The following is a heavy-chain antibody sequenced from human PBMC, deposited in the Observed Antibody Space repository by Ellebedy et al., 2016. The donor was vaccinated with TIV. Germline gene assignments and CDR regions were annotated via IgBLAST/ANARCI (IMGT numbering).Heavy chain of an antibody. CDR3: ARERSGSGSYYNYFGMDV. V-gene: IGHV1-18*04. CDR2: ISTYNGHT. J-gene: IGHJ6*02. CDR1: GYTFTGYG. Sequence: AASVKVSCKASGYTFTGYGICWVRQAPGQGLEWMGWISTYNGHTNFAPKVQGRVTMTTDTSTSTAYMERRSLRSDDTAVYYCARERSGSGSYYNYFGMDVWGQGTTVTVSS. D-gene: IGHD1-26*01.